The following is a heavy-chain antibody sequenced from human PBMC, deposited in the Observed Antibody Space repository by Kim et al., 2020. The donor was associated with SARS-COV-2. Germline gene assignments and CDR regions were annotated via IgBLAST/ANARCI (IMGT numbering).Heavy chain of an antibody. Sequence: SETLSLTCTVSGGSISNYYWSWIWQPPGKGLEWIAYIYYSGSTNYNPSLKSRVTISVDTSKNQFSLKLSSVTAADTAVYYCARVGPVGYYYYGMDVWGQGTTVTVSS. CDR1: GGSISNYY. V-gene: IGHV4-59*13. CDR3: ARVGPVGYYYYGMDV. J-gene: IGHJ6*02. D-gene: IGHD2-15*01. CDR2: IYYSGST.